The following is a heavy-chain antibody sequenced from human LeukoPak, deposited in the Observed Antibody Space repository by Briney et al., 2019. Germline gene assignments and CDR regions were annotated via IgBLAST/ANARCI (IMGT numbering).Heavy chain of an antibody. D-gene: IGHD2-2*01. J-gene: IGHJ4*02. CDR2: INYDGST. V-gene: IGHV3-74*01. CDR1: GFTFDNYW. Sequence: GGSLRLSCAASGFTFDNYWMHWFRQAPGKGLVWVSRINYDGSTNYADSVKGRFTISRDNARNTLYMQMNSLRAEDTAVYYCVRGCSSTSCYPFDCWGQGTLVTVPS. CDR3: VRGCSSTSCYPFDC.